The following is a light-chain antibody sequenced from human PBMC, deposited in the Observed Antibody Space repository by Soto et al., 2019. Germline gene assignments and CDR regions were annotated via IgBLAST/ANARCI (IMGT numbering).Light chain of an antibody. J-gene: IGKJ1*01. CDR1: QSVTSSY. Sequence: EIVLTQPPGTLSLSPGERATLSCRASQSVTSSYLAWYQQKPGQAPRLLICGASSRATGIPDRLSGSGSGTDFTLTISRLEPEDFAVYYCQHYGSSPGTFGQGTKV. CDR2: GAS. CDR3: QHYGSSPGT. V-gene: IGKV3-20*01.